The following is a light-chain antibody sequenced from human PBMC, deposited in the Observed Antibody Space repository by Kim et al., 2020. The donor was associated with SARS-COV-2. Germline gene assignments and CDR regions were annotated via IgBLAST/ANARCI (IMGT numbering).Light chain of an antibody. V-gene: IGKV3-15*01. CDR1: QNVNSN. CDR3: QQYNNWPRT. J-gene: IGKJ4*01. CDR2: GAS. Sequence: IAMSQSPATLSVSPGESATLSCRASQNVNSNLVWYQQNPGQAPRLLIYGASARATGIPDRFSGSGSGTEFTLTIRRLQPEDFAIYYCQQYNNWPRTFGGGTKVDIK.